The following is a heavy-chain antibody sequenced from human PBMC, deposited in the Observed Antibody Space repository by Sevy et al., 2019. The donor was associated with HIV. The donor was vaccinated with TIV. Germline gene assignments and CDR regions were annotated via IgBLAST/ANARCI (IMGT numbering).Heavy chain of an antibody. Sequence: GGSLRLSCAASGFTFSKYWMGWVRQAPGKGLEWVANIKADGSDKHYVDSVEGRFTISRDNAKNLLFLQMNSLRVEDTAVYYCAHETFGRFESWGQGTLVTVSS. J-gene: IGHJ4*02. CDR2: IKADGSDK. CDR1: GFTFSKYW. D-gene: IGHD3-16*01. V-gene: IGHV3-7*01. CDR3: AHETFGRFES.